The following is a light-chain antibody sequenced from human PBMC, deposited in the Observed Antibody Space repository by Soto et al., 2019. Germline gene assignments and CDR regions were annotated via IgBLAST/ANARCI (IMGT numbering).Light chain of an antibody. CDR1: QSVSSSY. Sequence: EIVLTQSPGTLSLSPGERATLSCRASQSVSSSYLAWYQQKPGQAPRLLIYGASSRATGIPDRFSGSGSGTHLTPTISRLQPEDFAVYYLQQYCSSPSFTFGHATKVGIK. J-gene: IGKJ3*01. CDR2: GAS. V-gene: IGKV3-20*01. CDR3: QQYCSSPSFT.